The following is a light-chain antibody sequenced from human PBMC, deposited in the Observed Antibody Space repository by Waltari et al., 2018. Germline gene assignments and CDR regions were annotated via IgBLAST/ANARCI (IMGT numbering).Light chain of an antibody. J-gene: IGKJ4*01. CDR3: QQYDGSVLT. CDR1: QTINTNF. CDR2: GAS. V-gene: IGKV3-20*01. Sequence: IVLTQSPDTLSLSPGQRATLSCRASQTINTNFLVWYQQKPGQAPRLIIHGASNRATGFPDRFSGSGSGTDFTLTISSLEPEDFAVYYCQQYDGSVLTFGGGTKVEI.